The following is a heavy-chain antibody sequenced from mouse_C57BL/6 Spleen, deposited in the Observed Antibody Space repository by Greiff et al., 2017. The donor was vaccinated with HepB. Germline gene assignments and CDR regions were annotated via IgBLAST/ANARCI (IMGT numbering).Heavy chain of an antibody. CDR1: GFTFSDYY. V-gene: IGHV5-16*01. D-gene: IGHD1-1*01. CDR3: ARGGGDITAVGDY. CDR2: INYDGSST. Sequence: EVKLVESEGGLVQPGSSMKLSCTASGFTFSDYYMAWVRQVPEKGLEWVANINYDGSSTYYLDSLKSRFIISGDNATNILYLQMSSLKSEDTATYYCARGGGDITAVGDYWGQGTSVTVSS. J-gene: IGHJ4*01.